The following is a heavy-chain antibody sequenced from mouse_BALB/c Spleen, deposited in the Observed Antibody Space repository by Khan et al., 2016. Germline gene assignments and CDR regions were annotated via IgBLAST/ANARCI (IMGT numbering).Heavy chain of an antibody. CDR1: GFSLTNSG. D-gene: IGHD2-4*01. Sequence: VQLQESGPGLVAPSQSLSITCTVSGFSLTNSGVHWIRQPPGKGLEWLGVIWPGGSTDYNSALMSRLSITNDNSQNQVFLKMISLQTDDTAMYYCARDDQDYDACFASWGQGTLVIVSA. CDR2: IWPGGST. J-gene: IGHJ3*01. V-gene: IGHV2-9*02. CDR3: ARDDQDYDACFAS.